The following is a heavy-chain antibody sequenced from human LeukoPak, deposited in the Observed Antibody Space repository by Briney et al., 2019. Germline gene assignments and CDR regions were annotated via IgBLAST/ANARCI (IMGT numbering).Heavy chain of an antibody. V-gene: IGHV3-33*08. Sequence: PGRSLRLSCAASGFTFSSYGMHWVRQAPGKGLEWVAVIWYDGSNKYYADSVKGRFTISRDNSKNTLYLQMNSLRAEDTAVYYCAREGGYDFWSGYYSGELDYWGQGTLVTVSS. J-gene: IGHJ4*02. CDR2: IWYDGSNK. D-gene: IGHD3-3*01. CDR1: GFTFSSYG. CDR3: AREGGYDFWSGYYSGELDY.